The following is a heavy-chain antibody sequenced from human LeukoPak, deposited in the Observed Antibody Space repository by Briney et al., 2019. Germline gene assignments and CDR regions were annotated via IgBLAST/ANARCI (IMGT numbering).Heavy chain of an antibody. D-gene: IGHD3-3*01. CDR2: ISGSGGST. J-gene: IGHJ4*02. V-gene: IGHV3-23*01. Sequence: GGSLRLSCAASGFTFSSYAMSWVRQAPGKGLEWVSAISGSGGSTYYADSVKGRFTISRDNSKNTLYLQMNSLRAEDTAVYYCAKDKGDFWSGNYLNYFDYWGQGTLVTVSS. CDR3: AKDKGDFWSGNYLNYFDY. CDR1: GFTFSSYA.